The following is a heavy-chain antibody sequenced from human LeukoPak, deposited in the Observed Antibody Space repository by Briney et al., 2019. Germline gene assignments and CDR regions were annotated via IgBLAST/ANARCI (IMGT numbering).Heavy chain of an antibody. Sequence: GGSLRLSCAASGFTFSNFVMNWVRQAPGKGVQGVSTIGAGGVNTFYAASVKGRFTISRHDSQNTLYLQLNSLRAEDTAFYFCAKGDTVFRGGPAYWGQGTLVTVSS. V-gene: IGHV3-23*01. J-gene: IGHJ4*02. CDR1: GFTFSNFV. D-gene: IGHD3-10*01. CDR3: AKGDTVFRGGPAY. CDR2: IGAGGVNT.